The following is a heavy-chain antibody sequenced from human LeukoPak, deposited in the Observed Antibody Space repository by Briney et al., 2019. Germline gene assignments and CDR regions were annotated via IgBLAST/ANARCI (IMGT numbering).Heavy chain of an antibody. CDR1: GGSISTYY. CDR2: IYYSGTT. CDR3: ARHANYYDSSGFYQYFDY. V-gene: IGHV4-59*08. Sequence: SETLSLTCTVSGGSISTYYWSWIRQPPGKGLEWIGYIYYSGTTNYNPSLKSRVTISVDTSKNQFSLKLNSVAAAGTAVYYCARHANYYDSSGFYQYFDYWGQGTLVTVSS. D-gene: IGHD3-22*01. J-gene: IGHJ4*02.